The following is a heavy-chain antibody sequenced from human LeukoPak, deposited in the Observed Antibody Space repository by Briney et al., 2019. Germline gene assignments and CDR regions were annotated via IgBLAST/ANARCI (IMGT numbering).Heavy chain of an antibody. CDR3: AKGGAGSVPFDY. CDR2: IYYSGTT. CDR1: GGSISSYY. V-gene: IGHV4-59*01. Sequence: PSETLSLTCTVSGGSISSYYWSWIRQPPGKGLEWIGYIYYSGTTKYNPSLKSRVTISVDTSKNQFSLKVSSVTAADTAVYYCAKGGAGSVPFDYWGQGALVTVSS. D-gene: IGHD5/OR15-5a*01. J-gene: IGHJ4*02.